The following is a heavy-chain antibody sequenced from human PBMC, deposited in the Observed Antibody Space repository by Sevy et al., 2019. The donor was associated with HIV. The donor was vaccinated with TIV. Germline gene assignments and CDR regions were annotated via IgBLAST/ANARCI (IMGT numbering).Heavy chain of an antibody. CDR1: GFTSSSYA. V-gene: IGHV3-23*01. CDR3: VKASIEVAATTGGVFDY. D-gene: IGHD6-19*01. J-gene: IGHJ4*02. Sequence: GGSLRLSCVASGFTSSSYAMSWVRQAPGKGLEWVSSISESGAMTYYADSVKGRFTISRDNSKSTLYLQMNSLRAEDTAIYYCVKASIEVAATTGGVFDYWGQGTLVTVSS. CDR2: ISESGAMT.